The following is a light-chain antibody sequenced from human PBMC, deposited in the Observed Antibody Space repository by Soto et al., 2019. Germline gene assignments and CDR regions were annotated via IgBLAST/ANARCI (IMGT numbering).Light chain of an antibody. Sequence: QSALTQPPSVSAAPGQKVTISCSGSSSNIESNYVSWFQQLPRTAPNLLIYENNKRLSGFPDRFSASKSGTSATLVITGLQTGDEADYFCGAWDISLSAYVFGTGTKVTVL. V-gene: IGLV1-51*02. CDR1: SSNIESNY. CDR3: GAWDISLSAYV. J-gene: IGLJ1*01. CDR2: ENN.